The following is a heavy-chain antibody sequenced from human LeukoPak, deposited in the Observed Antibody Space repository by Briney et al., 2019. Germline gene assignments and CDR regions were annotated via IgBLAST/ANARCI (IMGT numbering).Heavy chain of an antibody. D-gene: IGHD1-26*01. CDR1: GGSISSSSYY. CDR3: ARYSGSYLYYFDY. CDR2: IYYSGST. Sequence: KPSETLSLTCTVSGGSISSSSYYWRWIRQPPGKGLEWIGSIYYSGSTYYNPSLKSRVTISVDTSKNQFSLKLSSVTAADTAMYYCARYSGSYLYYFDYWGQGTLVTVSS. J-gene: IGHJ4*02. V-gene: IGHV4-39*01.